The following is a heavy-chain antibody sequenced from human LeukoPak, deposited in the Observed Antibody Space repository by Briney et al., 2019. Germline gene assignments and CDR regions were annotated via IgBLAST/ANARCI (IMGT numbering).Heavy chain of an antibody. CDR1: GFTFSSYW. CDR2: IDSDGSST. D-gene: IGHD6-13*01. Sequence: GGSLRLSCAASGFTFSSYWMHWVRQAPGKGLVWVPRIDSDGSSTSYADSVKGRFTISRDNAKNTLYLQMNSLRAEDTAVYYCARDSIAEAGDFDYWGQGTLVTVSS. V-gene: IGHV3-74*01. CDR3: ARDSIAEAGDFDY. J-gene: IGHJ4*02.